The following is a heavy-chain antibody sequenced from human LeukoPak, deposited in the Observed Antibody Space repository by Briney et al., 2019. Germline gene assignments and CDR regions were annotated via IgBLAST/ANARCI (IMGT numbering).Heavy chain of an antibody. D-gene: IGHD1-20*01. Sequence: GGSLRLSCAASGFTFSNYSMSWIRQAPGKGLEWVSSISSSVGTTYYADSVKGRFTISRDNSKNSLYLQMNSLRAEDTAVYYCARAACYNWNYIDYGGQGTLVSVSS. J-gene: IGHJ4*02. CDR1: GFTFSNYS. CDR2: ISSSVGTT. CDR3: ARAACYNWNYIDY. V-gene: IGHV3-11*01.